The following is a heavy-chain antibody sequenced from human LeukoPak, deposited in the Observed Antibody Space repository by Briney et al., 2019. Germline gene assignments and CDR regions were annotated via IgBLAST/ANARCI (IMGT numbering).Heavy chain of an antibody. CDR1: GFSFNNAW. V-gene: IGHV3-15*01. Sequence: PGGSLRLSCAASGFSFNNAWMNWVRQAPGKGLEWVGHIKSKTDGGTTDYAAPVKGRFTISRDGSKNTLFLQMNSLKTEDTAVYYCTTKDYDSSASPFDYWGQGTLVTVSS. J-gene: IGHJ4*02. D-gene: IGHD3-22*01. CDR3: TTKDYDSSASPFDY. CDR2: IKSKTDGGTT.